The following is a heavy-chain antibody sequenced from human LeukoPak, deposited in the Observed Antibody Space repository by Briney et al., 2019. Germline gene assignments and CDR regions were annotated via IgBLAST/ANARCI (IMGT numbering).Heavy chain of an antibody. CDR3: ARDFVAVAEYYFDY. CDR1: GYTFTSYG. V-gene: IGHV1-18*01. CDR2: INAYNGNT. J-gene: IGHJ4*02. Sequence: ASVKVSCKASGYTFTSYGISWVRQAPGQGLAWMGWINAYNGNTNYAQKLQGRVNMNTDTSTSTAYMELRSLRSDDTAVYYCARDFVAVAEYYFDYWGQGTLVTVSS. D-gene: IGHD6-19*01.